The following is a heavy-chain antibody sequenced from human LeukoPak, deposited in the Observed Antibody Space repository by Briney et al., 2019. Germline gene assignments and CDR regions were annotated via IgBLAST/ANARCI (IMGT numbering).Heavy chain of an antibody. CDR2: IVGSGGDT. J-gene: IGHJ3*02. CDR3: AKDFVVVPRNVHGFNI. Sequence: GGSLRLSCAASGFTFDMYAMNWVRQAPGKGLEWVSAIVGSGGDTYYANSVRGRFTISRDNSRNTLSLQLTNVRAEDTALYYCAKDFVVVPRNVHGFNIWGQGTMVTVSS. D-gene: IGHD2-21*01. V-gene: IGHV3-23*01. CDR1: GFTFDMYA.